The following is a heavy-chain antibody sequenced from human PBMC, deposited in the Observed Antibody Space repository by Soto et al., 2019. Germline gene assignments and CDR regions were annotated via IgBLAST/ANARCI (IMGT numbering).Heavy chain of an antibody. CDR1: GGSISSGGYY. D-gene: IGHD2-2*01. J-gene: IGHJ5*02. Sequence: SETLSLTCTVSGGSISSGGYYWSWIRQHPGKGLEWIGYIYYSGSTYYNPSLKSRVTISVDTSKNQFSLKLSSVTAADTAVYYCARGKYDGIVVVPAAMVPKYNWFDPWGQGTLVTVSS. V-gene: IGHV4-31*03. CDR2: IYYSGST. CDR3: ARGKYDGIVVVPAAMVPKYNWFDP.